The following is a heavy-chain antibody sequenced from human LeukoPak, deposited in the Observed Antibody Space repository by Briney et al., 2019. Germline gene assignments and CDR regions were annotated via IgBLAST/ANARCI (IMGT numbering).Heavy chain of an antibody. J-gene: IGHJ4*02. CDR2: ISSSSNII. V-gene: IGHV3-48*03. CDR1: GFTFSSYE. CDR3: ARVGAINCAFYFDY. D-gene: IGHD1-1*01. Sequence: QTGGSLRLSCAAAGFTFSSYEMNWGRHAPGKGQEWVSYISSSSNIIYYADSVKGRFTISRDNAKNPLYLQMNSLRAEDTAIYYCARVGAINCAFYFDYWGQGTLVTVSS.